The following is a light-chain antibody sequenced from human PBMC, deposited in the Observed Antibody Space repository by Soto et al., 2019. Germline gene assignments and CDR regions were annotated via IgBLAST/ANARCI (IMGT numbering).Light chain of an antibody. CDR1: QSISSW. V-gene: IGKV1-5*03. CDR2: KAS. Sequence: DIQMTQSPSTLSASVGDRVTITCRASQSISSWLAWYQQKPGKAPKLLIYKASNLESGVPSRFRGSGSGTEFTLTISSLQPDDFATYYCQQYNSYPLTFGPGTKVDIK. J-gene: IGKJ3*01. CDR3: QQYNSYPLT.